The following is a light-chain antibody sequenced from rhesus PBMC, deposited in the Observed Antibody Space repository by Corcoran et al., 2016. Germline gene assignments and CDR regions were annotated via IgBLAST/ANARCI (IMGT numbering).Light chain of an antibody. Sequence: DIQMTQSPSALSASVGDRVTISCRASQNIYSDLAWYQQKPGKAPKLLFYAASSLQTGIPSRFSGSGSGTDFILTISSLQPVDSAAYYCQHYHDNPLTFGGGTKVEIK. CDR3: QHYHDNPLT. V-gene: IGKV1S8*01. J-gene: IGKJ4*01. CDR1: QNIYSD. CDR2: AAS.